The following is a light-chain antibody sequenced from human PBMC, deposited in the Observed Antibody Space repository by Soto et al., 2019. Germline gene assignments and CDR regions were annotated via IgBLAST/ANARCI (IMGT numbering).Light chain of an antibody. J-gene: IGLJ1*01. CDR3: SSFTSSSTYV. V-gene: IGLV2-14*03. Sequence: QSVLTQPASVSGSPGQSITISCTGTSSDVGAYKFVSWYQHHPGKAPKLIIYDVTTRPSGVSNRFSASKSGDTASLTISGLQSGDEADYYCSSFTSSSTYVFGTGTKVTVL. CDR1: SSDVGAYKF. CDR2: DVT.